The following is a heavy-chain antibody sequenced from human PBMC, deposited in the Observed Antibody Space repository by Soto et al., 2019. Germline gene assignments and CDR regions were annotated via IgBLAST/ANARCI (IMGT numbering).Heavy chain of an antibody. CDR3: ARDLSCSGGTCYTGWFDP. D-gene: IGHD2-15*01. J-gene: IGHJ5*02. V-gene: IGHV3-21*01. CDR2: ISSSSSYI. CDR1: GFTFSSYS. Sequence: GGSLRLSCAASGFTFSSYSMNWVRQAPGKGLEWVSSISSSSSYIYYADSVKGRFTIARDNAKNSLYLQMNSLRDEDTAVYYCARDLSCSGGTCYTGWFDPWGQGTLVTVSS.